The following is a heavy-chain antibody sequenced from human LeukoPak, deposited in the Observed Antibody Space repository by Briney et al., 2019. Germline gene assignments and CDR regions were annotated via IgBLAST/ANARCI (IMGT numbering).Heavy chain of an antibody. CDR1: GWGCRRCV. J-gene: IGHJ6*02. Sequence: HTVGTLRLCSAASGWGCRRCVVLWGRQAPGKGLEWVADISYGGSDKYYADAVKGRFTISRDNSKNTLYLQMNSLRAEDTAVYYCAKESRGSMDVWGQGTTVTVSS. CDR3: AKESRGSMDV. V-gene: IGHV3-30*18. D-gene: IGHD3-10*01. CDR2: ISYGGSDK.